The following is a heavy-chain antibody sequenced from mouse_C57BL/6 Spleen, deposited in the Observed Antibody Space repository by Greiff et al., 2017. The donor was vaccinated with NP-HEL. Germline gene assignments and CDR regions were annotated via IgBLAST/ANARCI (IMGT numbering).Heavy chain of an antibody. D-gene: IGHD3-2*02. CDR3: ARHSSGIPFAY. Sequence: EVQLVESGGGLVKPGGSLKLSCAASGFTFSDYGMHWVRQAPEKGLEWVAYISSGSSTIYYADTVKGRFTISRDNAKNTLFLQMTSLRSEDTAMYYCARHSSGIPFAYWGQGTLVTVSA. J-gene: IGHJ3*01. CDR1: GFTFSDYG. CDR2: ISSGSSTI. V-gene: IGHV5-17*01.